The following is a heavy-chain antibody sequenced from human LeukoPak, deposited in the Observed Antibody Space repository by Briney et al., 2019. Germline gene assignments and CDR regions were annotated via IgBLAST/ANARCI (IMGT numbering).Heavy chain of an antibody. V-gene: IGHV3-53*01. CDR3: ARDSQYCSSGSCSPGASDI. J-gene: IGHJ3*02. CDR1: GFSVSTNY. CDR2: IYSGGRT. Sequence: GGSLRLSCAASGFSVSTNYMGWVRQAPGKGLEWVSFIYSGGRTDYADSVKGRFTISRDNSKNTLYLQMNSLRVEDTALYYCARDSQYCSSGSCSPGASDIWGQGTMVTVSS. D-gene: IGHD2-15*01.